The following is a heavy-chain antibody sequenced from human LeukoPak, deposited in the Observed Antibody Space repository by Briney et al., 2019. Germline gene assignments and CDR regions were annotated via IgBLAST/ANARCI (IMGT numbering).Heavy chain of an antibody. D-gene: IGHD5-12*01. Sequence: GGSLRLSCAASGFTFDDYAMHWVRQAPGKGLGWVSGISWNSGSIGYADSVKGRSTISRDNAKNSLYLQMNSLRAEDTALYYCAKDSGYSGYDYDAFDIWGQGTMVTVSS. CDR1: GFTFDDYA. CDR3: AKDSGYSGYDYDAFDI. J-gene: IGHJ3*02. V-gene: IGHV3-9*01. CDR2: ISWNSGSI.